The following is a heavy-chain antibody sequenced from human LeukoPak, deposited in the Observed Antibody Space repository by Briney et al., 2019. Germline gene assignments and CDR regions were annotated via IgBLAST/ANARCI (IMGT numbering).Heavy chain of an antibody. CDR3: ATGRNWNYVSLDY. CDR1: GRSISSYY. J-gene: IGHJ4*02. Sequence: SETLSLTCTVSGRSISSYYWSWIRQPPGKGLEGIGYIYYSGSTNYNPSLKSRVTISVDTSKNQFSLKLSSVTAADTAVYYCATGRNWNYVSLDYWGQGTLVTVSS. V-gene: IGHV4-59*01. CDR2: IYYSGST. D-gene: IGHD1-7*01.